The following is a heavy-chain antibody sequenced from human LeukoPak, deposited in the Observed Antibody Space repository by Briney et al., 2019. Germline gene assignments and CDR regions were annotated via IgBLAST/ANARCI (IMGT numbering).Heavy chain of an antibody. V-gene: IGHV4-59*08. CDR2: IYNSGST. CDR3: ARGSRPLLPYSF. CDR1: GGSISSYY. D-gene: IGHD3-22*01. Sequence: SETLSLTCTVSGGSISSYYCSWIRQPPGKGLEWIGYIYNSGSTNYSPSLKSRVTISLDTSKNQFSLTLSSVTAADTAVYYCARGSRPLLPYSFWGQGTLVTVSS. J-gene: IGHJ1*01.